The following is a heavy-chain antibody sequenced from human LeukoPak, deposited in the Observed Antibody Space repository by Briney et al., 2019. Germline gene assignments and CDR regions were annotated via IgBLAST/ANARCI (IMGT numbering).Heavy chain of an antibody. Sequence: GGSLRLSCAASGFTFSSYWMSWVRQAPGKGLEWVANIKQDGSEKYYVDSVKGRFTISRDNAKNSLYLQMNSLRAEDTAVYYCARDYDFWSGYRADYYYYYGMDVWGQGTTVTVSS. CDR3: ARDYDFWSGYRADYYYYYGMDV. CDR2: IKQDGSEK. V-gene: IGHV3-7*03. J-gene: IGHJ6*02. CDR1: GFTFSSYW. D-gene: IGHD3-3*01.